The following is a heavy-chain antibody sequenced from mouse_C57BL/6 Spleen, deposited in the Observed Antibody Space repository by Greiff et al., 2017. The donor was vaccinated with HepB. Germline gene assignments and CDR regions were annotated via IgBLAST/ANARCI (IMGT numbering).Heavy chain of an antibody. CDR3: ARDPGFYAMDY. Sequence: EVKLVESGGGLVKPGGSLKLSCAASGFTFSSYAMSWVRQTPEKRLEWVATISDGGSYTYYPDNVKGRFTISRDNATNNLYLQMSHLKSEDTAMYYCARDPGFYAMDYWGQGTSVTVSS. J-gene: IGHJ4*01. D-gene: IGHD2-2*01. CDR2: ISDGGSYT. CDR1: GFTFSSYA. V-gene: IGHV5-4*01.